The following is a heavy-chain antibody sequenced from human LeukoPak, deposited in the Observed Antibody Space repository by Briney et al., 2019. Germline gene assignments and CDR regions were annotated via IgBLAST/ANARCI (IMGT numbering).Heavy chain of an antibody. J-gene: IGHJ4*02. CDR1: GYTFTSYA. CDR2: INAGNGNT. Sequence: ASVKVSCKASGYTFTSYAMHWVRQAPGQRLEWMGWINAGNGNTKYSQKFQGRVTITRDTSASTAYMELSSLRSEDTAVYYCARETQYSSSLDYWGQGTLVTVSS. D-gene: IGHD6-19*01. CDR3: ARETQYSSSLDY. V-gene: IGHV1-3*01.